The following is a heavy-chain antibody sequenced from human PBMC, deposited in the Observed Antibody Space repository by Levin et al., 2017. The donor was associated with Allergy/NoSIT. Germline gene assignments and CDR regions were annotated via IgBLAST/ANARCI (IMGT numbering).Heavy chain of an antibody. Sequence: GGSLRLSCQGSGSSFTSYWIGWVRQMPGKGLEWMGIIYPGDSDTRYSPSFQGQVTISADKSISTAYLQWSSLKASDTAIYYCARRGTRDYYYYMDVWGKGPTVTVSS. CDR2: IYPGDSDT. CDR1: GSSFTSYW. V-gene: IGHV5-51*01. J-gene: IGHJ6*03. D-gene: IGHD1-1*01. CDR3: ARRGTRDYYYYMDV.